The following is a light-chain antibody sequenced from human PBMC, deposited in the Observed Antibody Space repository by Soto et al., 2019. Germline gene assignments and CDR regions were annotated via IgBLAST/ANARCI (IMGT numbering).Light chain of an antibody. V-gene: IGKV3-20*01. CDR3: QQYGSSPLT. Sequence: EIVLTQSPGTLSLSPGERATLSCRASQSVSSYFLAWYQHTPGQAPRLLIYGASSRATGIPDRFSGSGSGTDFTLTISRLEPEDYAVYYCQQYGSSPLTFGRGTKVEIK. J-gene: IGKJ4*01. CDR1: QSVSSYF. CDR2: GAS.